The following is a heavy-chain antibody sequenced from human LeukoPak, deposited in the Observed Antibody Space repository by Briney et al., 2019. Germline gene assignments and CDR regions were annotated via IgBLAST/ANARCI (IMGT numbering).Heavy chain of an antibody. D-gene: IGHD5-18*01. V-gene: IGHV3-48*01. CDR2: IISSSSTI. Sequence: GGCLRLSCAASGFTFSSYSMNWVRQAPGKGLEWVSYIISSSSTIYYADSVKGRFTISRDDAKNSLYLQMNSLRAEDTAVYYWARDPGYSYGYVGFDYWGQGTLVTVSS. CDR1: GFTFSSYS. CDR3: ARDPGYSYGYVGFDY. J-gene: IGHJ4*02.